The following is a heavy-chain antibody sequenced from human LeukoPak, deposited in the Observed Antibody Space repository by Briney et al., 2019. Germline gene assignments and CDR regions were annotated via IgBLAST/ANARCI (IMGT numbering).Heavy chain of an antibody. D-gene: IGHD1-7*01. Sequence: SETLSLTCIVPGGSISSSSYYWAWIRQSPGKGLEWIGTFSSGGSAYYNPSLTSRVSISKDTSDNQFSLRLYSVTAADTAAYYCARKQTGTMYDVWGQGTQVTVSS. J-gene: IGHJ4*02. CDR1: GGSISSSSYY. CDR2: FSSGGSA. V-gene: IGHV4-39*07. CDR3: ARKQTGTMYDV.